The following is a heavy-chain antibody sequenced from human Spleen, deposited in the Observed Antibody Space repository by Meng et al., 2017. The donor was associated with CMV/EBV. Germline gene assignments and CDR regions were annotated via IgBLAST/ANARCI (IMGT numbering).Heavy chain of an antibody. Sequence: AETLSLTCTVSGGSFNSGSYYWNWIRQPPGKGLEWMGSVYFSGVTNYSPSLKSRVTVSMDTSKNHFSLKMSYLTAADTAVYYCVRGGPRGYHGMAVWGQGTTVTVSS. D-gene: IGHD3-10*01. V-gene: IGHV4-61*03. J-gene: IGHJ6*02. CDR3: VRGGPRGYHGMAV. CDR2: VYFSGVT. CDR1: GGSFNSGSYY.